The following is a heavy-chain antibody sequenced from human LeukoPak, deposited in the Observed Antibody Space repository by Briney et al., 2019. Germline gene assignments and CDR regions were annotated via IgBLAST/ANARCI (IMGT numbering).Heavy chain of an antibody. D-gene: IGHD3-16*02. J-gene: IGHJ5*02. CDR2: ISSNGGST. Sequence: GGSLRLSCAASGFTFSSYAMHWVRQAPGKGLEYVSAISSNGGSTYYANSVKGRFTISRDNSKNTLYLQMGSLRAEDMAEYYCARSPGVRLGELSSWGQGTLVTVSS. V-gene: IGHV3-64*01. CDR3: ARSPGVRLGELSS. CDR1: GFTFSSYA.